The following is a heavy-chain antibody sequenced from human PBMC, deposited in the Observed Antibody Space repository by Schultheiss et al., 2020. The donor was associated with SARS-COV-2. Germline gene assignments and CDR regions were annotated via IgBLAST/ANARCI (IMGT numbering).Heavy chain of an antibody. D-gene: IGHD6-19*01. V-gene: IGHV4-38-2*02. CDR3: ARGFGQWLADWYFDL. Sequence: SETLSLTCTVSGYSISSGYYWGWIRQPPGKGLEWIGSIYHSGSTYYNPSLKSRVTISVDTSKNQFSLKLSSVTAADTAVYYCARGFGQWLADWYFDLWGRGTLVTVSS. CDR1: GYSISSGYY. CDR2: IYHSGST. J-gene: IGHJ2*01.